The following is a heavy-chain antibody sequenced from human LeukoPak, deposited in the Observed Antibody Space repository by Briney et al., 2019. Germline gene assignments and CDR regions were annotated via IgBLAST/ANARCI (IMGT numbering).Heavy chain of an antibody. J-gene: IGHJ6*03. Sequence: PGGSLRLSCAASGFTFSSYGMHWVRQAPGKGLEWVAFIRYDGSNKYCADSVKGRFTISRDNSKNTLYLQMNSLRAEDTAVYYCAKDRGGGYTYYYYYMDVWGKGTTVTVSS. V-gene: IGHV3-30*02. CDR1: GFTFSSYG. D-gene: IGHD5-24*01. CDR3: AKDRGGGYTYYYYYMDV. CDR2: IRYDGSNK.